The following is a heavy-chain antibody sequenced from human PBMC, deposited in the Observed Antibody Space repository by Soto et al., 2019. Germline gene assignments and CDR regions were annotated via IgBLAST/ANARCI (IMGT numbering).Heavy chain of an antibody. J-gene: IGHJ6*02. CDR1: GESFSGYY. CDR2: VDHRGST. CDR3: ARYEYGNSLYGVDV. D-gene: IGHD1-7*01. V-gene: IGHV4-34*01. Sequence: SETLSLTCVVSGESFSGYYWSWIRQTPGMGLEWIGEVDHRGSTTYNPSLKNRASISIDSSKNLFSLELTSVTAADTALYFCARYEYGNSLYGVDVWGQGTRVTVSS.